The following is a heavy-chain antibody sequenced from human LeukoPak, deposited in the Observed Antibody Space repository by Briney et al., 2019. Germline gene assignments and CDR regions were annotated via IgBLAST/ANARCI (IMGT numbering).Heavy chain of an antibody. CDR2: INPSGGST. J-gene: IGHJ6*03. Sequence: ASVKVSCKASGYTFTGYYMHWVRQAPGQGLEWMGIINPSGGSTSYAQRFQGRVTMTRDTSTSTVYMELSSLRSEDTAVYYCARDTIFGVAREYYYYYMDVWGKGTTVTVSS. CDR1: GYTFTGYY. V-gene: IGHV1-46*01. D-gene: IGHD3-3*01. CDR3: ARDTIFGVAREYYYYYMDV.